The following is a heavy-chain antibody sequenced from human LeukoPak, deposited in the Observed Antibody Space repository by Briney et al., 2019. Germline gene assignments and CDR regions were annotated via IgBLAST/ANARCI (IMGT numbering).Heavy chain of an antibody. Sequence: PGGSLKLSCAASGFTFSSYAMSWVRQAPGKGLEWVSGISGSGGNTYYADSVKGRFTISRDNSKNTLYLQMNSLRAEDTAVYYCAKDGGEDYDILTGYYKPVYDAFDIWGQGTMVTVSS. V-gene: IGHV3-23*01. CDR1: GFTFSSYA. CDR3: AKDGGEDYDILTGYYKPVYDAFDI. D-gene: IGHD3-9*01. CDR2: ISGSGGNT. J-gene: IGHJ3*02.